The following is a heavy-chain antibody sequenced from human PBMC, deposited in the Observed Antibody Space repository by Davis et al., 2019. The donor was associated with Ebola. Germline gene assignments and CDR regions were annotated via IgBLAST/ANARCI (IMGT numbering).Heavy chain of an antibody. CDR1: GYPFSTYV. Sequence: ASVKVSCKASGYPFSTYVINWVRQATGQGLEFMGWMNPTSGNPGFAPNFQGRLTLTRNTSIDTAYMELSSLTSEDTGVYFCARIGGHSGLLPDYGGQGSRVTVSS. J-gene: IGHJ4*02. CDR3: ARIGGHSGLLPDY. D-gene: IGHD6-19*01. V-gene: IGHV1-8*01. CDR2: MNPTSGNP.